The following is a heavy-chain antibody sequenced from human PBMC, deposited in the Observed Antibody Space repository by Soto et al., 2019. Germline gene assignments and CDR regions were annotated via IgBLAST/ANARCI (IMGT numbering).Heavy chain of an antibody. V-gene: IGHV1-46*03. D-gene: IGHD6-13*01. Sequence: GPVKVSCKASGYIFIAYYIQWVRQVPGQGLEWMGIINPSGGTTAYAQEFQGRVTMTRDTSTSTVYMELSSLRSEDTAVYYCARVGWQQLVFGWFDPWGQGTLVTVSS. CDR3: ARVGWQQLVFGWFDP. CDR2: INPSGGTT. J-gene: IGHJ5*02. CDR1: GYIFIAYY.